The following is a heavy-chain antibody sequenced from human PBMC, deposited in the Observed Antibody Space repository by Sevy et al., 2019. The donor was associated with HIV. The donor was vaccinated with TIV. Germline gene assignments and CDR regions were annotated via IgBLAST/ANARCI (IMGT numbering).Heavy chain of an antibody. CDR2: IWYDGSNK. CDR1: GFTFSDYA. CDR3: AKLVVPAASNDDILTGYPDLRVNYGMDV. D-gene: IGHD3-9*01. Sequence: GGSLRLSCAASGFTFSDYAIHWVRQAPGKGLEWVAFIWYDGSNKYYTDFVKGRFAISRDNSKNTLYLQMNSRRVEDTAVYYCAKLVVPAASNDDILTGYPDLRVNYGMDVWGQGTTVTVSS. V-gene: IGHV3-30*02. J-gene: IGHJ6*02.